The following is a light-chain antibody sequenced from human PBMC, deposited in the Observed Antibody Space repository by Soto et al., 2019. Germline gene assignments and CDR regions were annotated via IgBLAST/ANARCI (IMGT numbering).Light chain of an antibody. CDR3: QKYDSAPT. J-gene: IGKJ1*01. V-gene: IGKV1-27*01. CDR2: GAS. Sequence: DIQMTQSPSSLSASVGERVTIPFRPSQGISNSLAWYQQKPGKVPKLLIHGASTLQSGVPSRFSGSGSGTDFTLTISSLQPEDVATYYCQKYDSAPTFGPGTKVDI. CDR1: QGISNS.